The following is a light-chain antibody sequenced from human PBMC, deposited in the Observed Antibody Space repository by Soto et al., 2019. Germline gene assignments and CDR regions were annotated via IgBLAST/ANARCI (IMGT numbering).Light chain of an antibody. CDR2: AAS. V-gene: IGKV1-39*01. Sequence: DIQMTQSPSSLSASVGDRVTITCRASQSISTYLHWYQQKPGKAPNLLIYAASTLQSGVPSRFSGSGSGTDFTLTISSLQPEDFATYYCQQYYSYRTFGPGTKVDIK. CDR1: QSISTY. CDR3: QQYYSYRT. J-gene: IGKJ3*01.